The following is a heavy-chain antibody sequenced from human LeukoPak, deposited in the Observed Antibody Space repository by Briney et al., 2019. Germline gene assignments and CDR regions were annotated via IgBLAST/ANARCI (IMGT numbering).Heavy chain of an antibody. Sequence: GGSLRLSCAAFGIAFDKNAMTWVRQAPGKGLEWVSTISHSGDATHYADSVKGRFTISRDNSKNTVSLQMNSLRVEDTAVYYCAKDRRVGAKEVDYWGQGTLVTVSS. CDR3: AKDRRVGAKEVDY. D-gene: IGHD1-26*01. CDR2: ISHSGDAT. CDR1: GIAFDKNA. V-gene: IGHV3-23*01. J-gene: IGHJ4*02.